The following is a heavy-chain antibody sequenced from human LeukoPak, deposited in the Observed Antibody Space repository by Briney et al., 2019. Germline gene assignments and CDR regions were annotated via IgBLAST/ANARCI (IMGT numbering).Heavy chain of an antibody. CDR3: ARVEGP. V-gene: IGHV3-23*01. Sequence: GGSLRLSCAASGFIFSSYAMSWVRQAPRKGLEWVSSLSGSGISTYYADSVKGRFTISRDNSKNTLYLQMNSLRAEDTAVYYCARVEGPWGQGTLVTVSS. J-gene: IGHJ4*02. CDR1: GFIFSSYA. CDR2: LSGSGIST.